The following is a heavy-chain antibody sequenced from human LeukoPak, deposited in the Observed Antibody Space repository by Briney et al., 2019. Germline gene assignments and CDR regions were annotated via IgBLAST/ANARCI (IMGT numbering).Heavy chain of an antibody. CDR2: IYYSGST. D-gene: IGHD4-17*01. J-gene: IGHJ6*03. CDR3: ARGFTTGSSYYYYYMDV. Sequence: PSETLSLTCIVSRGHISSGGYYWSWLRQHPGKGLEWIRYIYYSGSTYYNPSLMSRGTISVEKSKNQFSLKLSSVTAADTAVYYCARGFTTGSSYYYYYMDVWGKGTTVTVSS. CDR1: RGHISSGGYY. V-gene: IGHV4-31*03.